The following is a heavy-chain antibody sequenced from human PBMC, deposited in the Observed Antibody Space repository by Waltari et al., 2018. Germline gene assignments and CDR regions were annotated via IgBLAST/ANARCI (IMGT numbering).Heavy chain of an antibody. J-gene: IGHJ6*03. CDR3: ARGRWYCSSTSCRPYYYYMDV. CDR2: INHSGST. CDR1: GGSFSGYY. D-gene: IGHD2-2*01. V-gene: IGHV4-34*01. Sequence: QVQLQQWGAGLLKPSETLSLTCAVYGGSFSGYYWSWIRQPQGKGLEWIGEINHSGSTNYNPSLKSRVTISVDTSKNQFSLKLSSVTAADTAVYYCARGRWYCSSTSCRPYYYYMDVWGKGTTVTVSS.